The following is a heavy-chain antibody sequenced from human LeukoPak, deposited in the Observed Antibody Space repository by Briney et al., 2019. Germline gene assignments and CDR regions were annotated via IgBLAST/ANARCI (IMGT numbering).Heavy chain of an antibody. CDR3: ARAGSFRRDGYNYWFDP. CDR2: IYYSGST. J-gene: IGHJ5*02. CDR1: GGSISSYY. D-gene: IGHD5-24*01. Sequence: RPSETLSLTCTVSGGSISSYYWSWIRQPPGKGLEWIGYIYYSGSTNYNPSLKGRVTISVDTSKNQFSLKLSSVTAADTVVYYCARAGSFRRDGYNYWFDPWGQGTLVTVSS. V-gene: IGHV4-59*01.